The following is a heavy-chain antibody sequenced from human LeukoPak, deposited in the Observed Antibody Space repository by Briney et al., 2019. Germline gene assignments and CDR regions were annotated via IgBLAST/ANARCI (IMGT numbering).Heavy chain of an antibody. J-gene: IGHJ4*02. Sequence: GGSLRLSCAASGFTFSRYGMHWVRQAPGKGLEWVAFIRYDGSNKYYADSVKGRFTISRDNSKNTLYLQMNSLRAEDTAVYYCAKDPAYDSSGYYFDYWGQGTLVTVSS. CDR2: IRYDGSNK. D-gene: IGHD3-22*01. CDR3: AKDPAYDSSGYYFDY. V-gene: IGHV3-30*02. CDR1: GFTFSRYG.